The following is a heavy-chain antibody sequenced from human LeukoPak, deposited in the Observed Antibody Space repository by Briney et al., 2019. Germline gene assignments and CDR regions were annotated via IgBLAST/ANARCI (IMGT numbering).Heavy chain of an antibody. V-gene: IGHV3-23*01. J-gene: IGHJ3*02. CDR1: GFTFSSYA. D-gene: IGHD1-26*01. Sequence: PGGSLRLSCAASGFTFSSYAMRWLRPGPGKGLEWFSALSGSGGSTYYADSVKGRFTISRDNSKNTLYLQMNSLRAEDTAVYYCAKAYSGSYLRSAFDIWGQGTMVTVSS. CDR2: LSGSGGST. CDR3: AKAYSGSYLRSAFDI.